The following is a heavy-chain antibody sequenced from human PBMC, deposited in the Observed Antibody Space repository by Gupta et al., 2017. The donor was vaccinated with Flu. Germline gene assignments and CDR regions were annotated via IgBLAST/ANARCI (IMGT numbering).Heavy chain of an antibody. J-gene: IGHJ4*02. CDR2: ISSSSSYT. CDR1: GFPFSPYG. D-gene: IGHD6-19*01. V-gene: IGHV3-21*01. Sequence: EVQLVESGGGMVTPGGSLRLSCAASGFPFSPYGMNWVRQAPGKGLEWVSSISSSSSYTSYADSVKGRFTISRHNAKNSLYLQMNSLRAEDTAVYYCARAWDVTVAGTFDYWGQGTLVTVSS. CDR3: ARAWDVTVAGTFDY.